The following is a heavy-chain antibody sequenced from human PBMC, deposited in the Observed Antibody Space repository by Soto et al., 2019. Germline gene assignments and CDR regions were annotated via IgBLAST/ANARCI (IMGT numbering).Heavy chain of an antibody. CDR2: IRSKGNNYAI. CDR1: GFTFSGSA. J-gene: IGHJ6*03. D-gene: IGHD3-3*01. CDR3: SRQASDFWSGKPQYYMDV. V-gene: IGHV3-73*01. Sequence: ESGGGLVQPGGSLKLSSAASGFTFSGSAMHWVRQASRKGLEWVGRIRSKGNNYAIVYGASLKGRFTISRDDAKNTAYLQMNSLNTEDTAVYYCSRQASDFWSGKPQYYMDVWGKGTTVTVSS.